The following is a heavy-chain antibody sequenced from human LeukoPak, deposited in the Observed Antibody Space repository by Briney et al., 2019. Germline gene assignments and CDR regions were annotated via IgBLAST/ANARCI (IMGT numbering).Heavy chain of an antibody. CDR3: ARRRVPDYYYYMDV. CDR2: IYYSGST. V-gene: IGHV4-59*01. J-gene: IGHJ6*03. D-gene: IGHD2-2*01. Sequence: SETLSLTCTVSGGSISSYYWSWIRQPPGKGLEWIGYIYYSGSTNYNPSLKSRVTISVDTSKNQFSLKLSSVTAADTAVYYCARRRVPDYYYYMDVWGKGTTVTVSS. CDR1: GGSISSYY.